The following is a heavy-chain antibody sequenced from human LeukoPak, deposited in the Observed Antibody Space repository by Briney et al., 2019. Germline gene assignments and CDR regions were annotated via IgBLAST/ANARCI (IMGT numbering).Heavy chain of an antibody. CDR1: GYTFTAYY. CDR2: INPNTGGT. D-gene: IGHD5-24*01. J-gene: IGHJ4*02. Sequence: GASVKVSCKASGYTFTAYYIHWVRQAPGQGLEWMGRINPNTGGTNYAQKSQGRVTMTRDTSISTAYMELSRLTSDDTAVYYCARIGYNHYFDYWGQGTLVTVSS. CDR3: ARIGYNHYFDY. V-gene: IGHV1-2*02.